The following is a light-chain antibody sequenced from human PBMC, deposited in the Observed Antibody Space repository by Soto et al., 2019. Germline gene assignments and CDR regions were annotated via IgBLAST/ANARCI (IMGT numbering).Light chain of an antibody. CDR2: NSY. V-gene: IGLV1-44*01. Sequence: QSLLTQPPSASGTPGQRVTISCSGSSSNIGSKTVNWYQQLPGTVPKLLIYNSYQRPSGVPDRFSGSKSGTSASLAISGLQSEDEADYYCAAWDASLNGYLFGTGTKVTVL. CDR1: SSNIGSKT. CDR3: AAWDASLNGYL. J-gene: IGLJ1*01.